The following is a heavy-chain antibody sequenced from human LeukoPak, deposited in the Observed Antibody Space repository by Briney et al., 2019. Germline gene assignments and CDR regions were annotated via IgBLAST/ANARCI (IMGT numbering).Heavy chain of an antibody. CDR2: ISSSSSTI. J-gene: IGHJ4*02. V-gene: IGHV3-48*02. CDR3: ARSLYCSGGSCRVPY. D-gene: IGHD2-15*01. CDR1: GFTFSSYS. Sequence: GSLRLSCAASGFTFSSYSMNWVRQAPGKGLEWVSYISSSSSTIYYADSVKGRFTISRDNAKNSLYLQMNSLRDEDTAVYYCARSLYCSGGSCRVPYWGQGTLVTVSS.